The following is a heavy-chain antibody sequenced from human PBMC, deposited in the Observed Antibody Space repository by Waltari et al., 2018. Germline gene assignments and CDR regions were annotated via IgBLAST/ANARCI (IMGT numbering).Heavy chain of an antibody. CDR1: GASISSSSYY. J-gene: IGHJ4*02. V-gene: IGHV4-39*07. CDR2: IYYSGSK. CDR3: AREEIYYDTSGYYFDY. Sequence: QLQLQESGPGLVKPSETLSLTCTVSGASISSSSYYWGWIRQPPGKGLEWIASIYYSGSKYYNPSLRSRLTISLDTSKNQFSLKVSSVTAADTAVYYCAREEIYYDTSGYYFDYWGQGTLVTVSS. D-gene: IGHD3-22*01.